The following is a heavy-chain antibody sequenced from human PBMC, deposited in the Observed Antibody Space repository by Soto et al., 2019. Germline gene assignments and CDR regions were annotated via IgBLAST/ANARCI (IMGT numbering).Heavy chain of an antibody. CDR1: GFSLSTSGIC. D-gene: IGHD2-15*01. CDR3: ARTRWVAAVPARVGYYYYYMDV. Sequence: SGPTLVNPTQTLTLTCTFSGFSLSTSGICVSWIRQPPGKALEWLARIDWDDDKYYSTSLKTRLTISKDTSKNQVALTMTNMDPVDTATYYCARTRWVAAVPARVGYYYYYMDVWGKGTTVTVSS. J-gene: IGHJ6*03. V-gene: IGHV2-70*11. CDR2: IDWDDDK.